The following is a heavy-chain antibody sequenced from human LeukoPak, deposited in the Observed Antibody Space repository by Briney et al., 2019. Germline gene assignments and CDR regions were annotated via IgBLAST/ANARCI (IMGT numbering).Heavy chain of an antibody. D-gene: IGHD3-10*01. CDR3: ARESAATVSSGAFDF. Sequence: GGSLRLSCAASGFTFSSYAMHWVRQAPGKGLEYVSAISSNGGSTYYANSVKGRFTISRDNSKNTLYLQMNSLRAEETAVYYCARESAATVSSGAFDFWGQGTMVTVSS. CDR1: GFTFSSYA. CDR2: ISSNGGST. V-gene: IGHV3-64*01. J-gene: IGHJ3*01.